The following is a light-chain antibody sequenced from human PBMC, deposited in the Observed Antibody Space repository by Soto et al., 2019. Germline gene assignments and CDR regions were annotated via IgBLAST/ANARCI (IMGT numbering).Light chain of an antibody. J-gene: IGKJ1*01. CDR3: QQYGSSPQT. CDR1: QSVSSSY. Sequence: EIVLTQSPGTLSLSPGERATLSCRASQSVSSSYLAWYQQKLGQAPRLLIYGASSRATGIPDRFSGSGSGTDFTLTISRLEPEDFAVYYCQQYGSSPQTFRQGTKVEIK. V-gene: IGKV3-20*01. CDR2: GAS.